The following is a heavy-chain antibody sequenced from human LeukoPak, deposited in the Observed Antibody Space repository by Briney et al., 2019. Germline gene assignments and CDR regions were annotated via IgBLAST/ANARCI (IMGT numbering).Heavy chain of an antibody. V-gene: IGHV4-59*08. J-gene: IGHJ4*02. Sequence: SETLSLTCTVSGGSISSYYWSWIRQPPGKGLEWIGYIYYSGSTNYNPSFKSRVSISLDTSKSQFSLKLTSVTAADTAMYYCARLGFRTGDNSLADYWGRGTQVTVSS. CDR1: GGSISSYY. D-gene: IGHD2-8*02. CDR2: IYYSGST. CDR3: ARLGFRTGDNSLADY.